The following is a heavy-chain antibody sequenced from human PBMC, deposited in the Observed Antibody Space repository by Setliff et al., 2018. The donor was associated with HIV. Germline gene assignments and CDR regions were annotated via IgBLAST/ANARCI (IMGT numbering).Heavy chain of an antibody. V-gene: IGHV1-69*05. CDR2: VIPMYITV. CDR3: ARVDPRLYSDSHFDY. Sequence: GASVKVSCKASGGSFSSFGINWVRQAPGQGLEWMGGVIPMYITVNYAQKFQGRVTITTDESASTAYMELSGLRSEDTAVYYCARVDPRLYSDSHFDYWGQGTLVTVSS. J-gene: IGHJ4*02. D-gene: IGHD5-12*01. CDR1: GGSFSSFG.